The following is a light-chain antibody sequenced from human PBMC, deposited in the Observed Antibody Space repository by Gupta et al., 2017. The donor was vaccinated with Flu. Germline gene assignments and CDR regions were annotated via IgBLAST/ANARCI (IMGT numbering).Light chain of an antibody. Sequence: PSNLSASVGDRVTITWRASQSIRNWLAWYQQKPGKAPNLLIYKASSLESGVPSRFSGSGSGTEFTLTISSLQPDDFATYYCQQYNTYSGTFGQGTKLEIK. J-gene: IGKJ2*01. V-gene: IGKV1-5*03. CDR2: KAS. CDR1: QSIRNW. CDR3: QQYNTYSGT.